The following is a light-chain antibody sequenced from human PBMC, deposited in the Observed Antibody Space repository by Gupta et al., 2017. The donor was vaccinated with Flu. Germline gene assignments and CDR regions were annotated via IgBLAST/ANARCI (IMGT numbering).Light chain of an antibody. CDR2: KTS. J-gene: IGKJ1*01. CDR1: QTITSW. CDR3: QQDNSYPWT. Sequence: GDRITITCRASQTITSWLAWYQQKPGKAPNLLIYKTSTLQSGVPSRFSGSGSGTEFTLTISSLQPDDFATYYCQQDNSYPWTFGQGTKVEI. V-gene: IGKV1-5*03.